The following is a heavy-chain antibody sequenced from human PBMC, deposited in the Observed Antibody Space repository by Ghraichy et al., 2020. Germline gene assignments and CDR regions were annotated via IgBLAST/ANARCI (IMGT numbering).Heavy chain of an antibody. D-gene: IGHD1-14*01. CDR1: GFTFSTSS. J-gene: IGHJ4*02. V-gene: IGHV3-21*01. Sequence: GGSLRLTCAASGFTFSTSSMNWVRQAPGKGLEWVSSISSSSSYIYYADSVKGRFTISRDNAKNSLYLQMNTLRAEDTAVYYCARTETGFDYWGQGTLVTVSS. CDR2: ISSSSSYI. CDR3: ARTETGFDY.